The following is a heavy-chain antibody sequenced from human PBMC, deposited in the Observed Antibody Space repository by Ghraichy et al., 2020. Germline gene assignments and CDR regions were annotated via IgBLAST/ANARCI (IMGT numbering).Heavy chain of an antibody. V-gene: IGHV3-49*03. Sequence: GGSLRLSCTASGFTFGDYAMSWFRQAPGKGLEWVGFIRSKAYGGTTEYAASVKGRFTISRDDSKSIAYLQMNSLKTEDTAVYYCTRESGGYSYGNQGYYYGMDVWGQGTTVTVSS. CDR1: GFTFGDYA. J-gene: IGHJ6*02. CDR2: IRSKAYGGTT. CDR3: TRESGGYSYGNQGYYYGMDV. D-gene: IGHD5-18*01.